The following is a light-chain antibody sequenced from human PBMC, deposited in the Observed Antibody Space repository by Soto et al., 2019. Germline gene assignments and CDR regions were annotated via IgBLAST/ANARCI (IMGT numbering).Light chain of an antibody. J-gene: IGLJ3*02. CDR3: GSWDTSLHTGV. CDR2: EDN. CDR1: SSNLGNKY. Sequence: QSVLTQPPSVSAASGQKVTISCSGSSSNLGNKYVSWYQQLPGTAPKLLIYEDNKRPSGIPDRFSGSKSGTSATLGITGLQTGDEADYYCGSWDTSLHTGVFGGGTKLTVL. V-gene: IGLV1-51*02.